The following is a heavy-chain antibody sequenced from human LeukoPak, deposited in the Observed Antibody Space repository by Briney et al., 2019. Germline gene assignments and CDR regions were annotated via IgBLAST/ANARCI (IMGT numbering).Heavy chain of an antibody. CDR2: IYYSGST. V-gene: IGHV4-59*01. J-gene: IGHJ4*01. CDR1: GGSISSYY. CDR3: ARDPDSSGWYRFDY. Sequence: SETLSLTCTVSGGSISSYYWSWIRQPPGKGLEWIGYIYYSGSTNYNPSLKSRVTISVDTSKNQFSLKLSSVTAADTAVYYCARDPDSSGWYRFDYWGQEPWSPSPQ. D-gene: IGHD6-19*01.